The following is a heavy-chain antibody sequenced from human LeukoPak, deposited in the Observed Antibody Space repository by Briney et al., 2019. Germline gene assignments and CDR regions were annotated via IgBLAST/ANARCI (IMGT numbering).Heavy chain of an antibody. CDR1: GFTFSSYA. Sequence: GGSLRLSCAASGFTFSSYAMHWVRQAPGKGLEWVAVISYDGSNKYYADSVKGRFTISRDNSKNTLYLQMNSLRAEDTAVYYCARFSDLLGQGTLVTVSS. CDR2: ISYDGSNK. V-gene: IGHV3-30*14. J-gene: IGHJ5*02. CDR3: ARFSDL.